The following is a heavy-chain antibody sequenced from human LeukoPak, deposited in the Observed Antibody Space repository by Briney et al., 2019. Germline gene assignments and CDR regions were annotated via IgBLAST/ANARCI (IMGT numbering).Heavy chain of an antibody. D-gene: IGHD3-22*01. CDR3: ARGEYYYGSSGPPRF. CDR1: GGSISSGGYS. J-gene: IGHJ4*02. Sequence: PSETLSLTCAVSGGSISSGGYSWSWIRQPPGKGLEWIGYIYHSGSTYYNPSLKSRVTISVDRSKNQFSLKLSSVTAADTAVYYCARGEYYYGSSGPPRFWGQGTLVTVSS. CDR2: IYHSGST. V-gene: IGHV4-30-2*01.